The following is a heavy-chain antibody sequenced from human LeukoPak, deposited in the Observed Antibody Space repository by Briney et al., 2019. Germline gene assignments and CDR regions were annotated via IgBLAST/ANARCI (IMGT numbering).Heavy chain of an antibody. CDR2: MYYSGNT. CDR1: GGSISGYY. V-gene: IGHV4-59*01. D-gene: IGHD3-3*01. CDR3: ARAGYDFWSGYRGPDYFDS. J-gene: IGHJ4*02. Sequence: PSETLSLTCTVSGGSISGYYWSWIRQPPGMPLEWIGYMYYSGNTNYNPSLKSRVTISVDTSQSQFSLKLRFVTAADTAVYYCARAGYDFWSGYRGPDYFDSWGQGTLVTVSS.